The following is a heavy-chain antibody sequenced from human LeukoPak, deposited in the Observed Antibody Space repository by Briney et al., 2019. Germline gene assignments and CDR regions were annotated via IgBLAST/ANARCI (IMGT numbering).Heavy chain of an antibody. V-gene: IGHV3-23*01. D-gene: IGHD2-2*01. CDR2: IGYRGGSI. J-gene: IGHJ3*02. Sequence: GGSLRLSCAASGFTFSNYAMSWVRQAPGKGLEWVSIIGYRGGSIYYAYPVQGRFTISRDNSKNTLSLQMNSLRAEDTAVYYCAKDLPAANDAFDIWGQGTMVTVSS. CDR3: AKDLPAANDAFDI. CDR1: GFTFSNYA.